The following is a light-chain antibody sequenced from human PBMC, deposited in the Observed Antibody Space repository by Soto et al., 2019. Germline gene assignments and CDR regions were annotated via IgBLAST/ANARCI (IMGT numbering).Light chain of an antibody. Sequence: EIVLTQSPATLSFFPGERATLSYRASQSVSRNLAWYQQKPGQAPRLLIYDASARATGIPARFSGSGSGTDFTLTISSLEPEDFAVYYCQQRYNWPPITFGQGTRLEIK. V-gene: IGKV3-11*01. CDR1: QSVSRN. CDR3: QQRYNWPPIT. J-gene: IGKJ5*01. CDR2: DAS.